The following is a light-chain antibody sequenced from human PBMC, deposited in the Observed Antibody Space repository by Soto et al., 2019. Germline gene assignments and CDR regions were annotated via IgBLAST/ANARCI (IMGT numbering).Light chain of an antibody. V-gene: IGLV2-8*01. CDR3: SSYAGSSNV. CDR2: EVN. Sequence: QSVLTQPPSASGSPGQSVAISCTGTSSDVGGYNYVSWYQQHPGKAPKLMIYEVNKRPSGVPDRFSGSKSGNTASLTVSGLQAEDEDAYYCSSYAGSSNVFGAGTKVTV. CDR1: SSDVGGYNY. J-gene: IGLJ1*01.